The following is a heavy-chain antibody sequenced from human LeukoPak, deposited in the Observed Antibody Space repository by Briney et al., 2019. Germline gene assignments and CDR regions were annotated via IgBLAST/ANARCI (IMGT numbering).Heavy chain of an antibody. CDR3: ARDPCSGGSCLDS. D-gene: IGHD2-15*01. CDR1: GFTFSSRDW. CDR2: IYYSGST. V-gene: IGHV4-4*02. Sequence: GSLRLSCVASGFTFSSRDWMTWVRQAPGKGLEWIGSIYYSGSTYYNPSLKSRVTISVDTSKNQFSLKLSSVTAADTAVYYCARDPCSGGSCLDSWGQGTLVTVSS. J-gene: IGHJ4*02.